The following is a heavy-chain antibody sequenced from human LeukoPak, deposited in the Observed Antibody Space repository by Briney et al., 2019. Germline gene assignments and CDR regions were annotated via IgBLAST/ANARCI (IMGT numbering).Heavy chain of an antibody. CDR3: ARGIAVAGKVYYYYMDV. V-gene: IGHV4-61*10. Sequence: PSETLSLTCTVSGGSISSGSYYWSWIRQPAGKGLEWIGYIYYSGSTNYNPSLKSRVTISVDTSKNQFSLKLSSVTAADTAVYYCARGIAVAGKVYYYYMDVWGKGTTVTISS. CDR1: GGSISSGSYY. CDR2: IYYSGST. D-gene: IGHD6-19*01. J-gene: IGHJ6*03.